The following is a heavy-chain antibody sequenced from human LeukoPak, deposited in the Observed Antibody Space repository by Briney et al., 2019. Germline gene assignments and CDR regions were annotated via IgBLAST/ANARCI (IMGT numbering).Heavy chain of an antibody. V-gene: IGHV1-18*01. CDR2: ISAYNGNT. Sequence: GASVKVSCKASGYTFTSYGISWLRQAPGQGLEWMGWISAYNGNTNYAQRLQGRVTMTTDTSTSTAYMELRSLRSDDTAVYYCARDFFPTLRFLGIWGQGTMVTVSS. D-gene: IGHD3-3*01. CDR1: GYTFTSYG. CDR3: ARDFFPTLRFLGI. J-gene: IGHJ3*02.